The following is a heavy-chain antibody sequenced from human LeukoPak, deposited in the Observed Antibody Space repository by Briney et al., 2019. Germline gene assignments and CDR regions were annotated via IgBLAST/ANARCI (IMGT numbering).Heavy chain of an antibody. CDR3: AHTVTPRYFQF. Sequence: GGSLRLSCAASGFTSSNYSMAWVREAPGKGVEWVSFISSSSSYIYYADSVKGRFTISRDNAKNSLYLQMNSLRTEDTALYYCAHTVTPRYFQFWGQGTLVTVSS. CDR2: ISSSSSYI. D-gene: IGHD4-17*01. CDR1: GFTSSNYS. V-gene: IGHV3-21*01. J-gene: IGHJ1*01.